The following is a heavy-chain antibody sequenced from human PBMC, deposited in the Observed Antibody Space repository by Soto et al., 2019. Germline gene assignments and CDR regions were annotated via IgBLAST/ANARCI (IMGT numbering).Heavy chain of an antibody. V-gene: IGHV3-23*01. CDR2: ISGAGGNT. J-gene: IGHJ5*02. D-gene: IGHD2-2*01. CDR3: AKDPVPQLLPSWGFDP. CDR1: GFAFGAYA. Sequence: EVQLLESGGGLVQPGGSLRLSCAASGFAFGAYAMTWVRQAPGKGLEWVSVISGAGGNTYYADSVKGRFTVSRDNSKKMLYLEMNSLRVEDTAIYYWAKDPVPQLLPSWGFDPWGQGTRVTVSS.